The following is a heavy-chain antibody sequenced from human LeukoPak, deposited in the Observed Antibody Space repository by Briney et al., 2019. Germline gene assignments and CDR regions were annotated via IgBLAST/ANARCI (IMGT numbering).Heavy chain of an antibody. V-gene: IGHV3-11*01. D-gene: IGHD1-26*01. Sequence: PGGSLRLSCAASGFAFSDYYMSRIRQAPGKGLEWVSYISSSGSTIYYADSVKGRFTISRDNAKNSLYLQMNSLRAEDTAVYYCARDPGIVGATLFDYWGQGTLVTVSS. CDR2: ISSSGSTI. CDR1: GFAFSDYY. CDR3: ARDPGIVGATLFDY. J-gene: IGHJ4*02.